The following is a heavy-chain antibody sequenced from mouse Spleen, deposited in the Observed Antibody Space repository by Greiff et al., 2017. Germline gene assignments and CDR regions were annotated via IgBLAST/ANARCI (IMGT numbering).Heavy chain of an antibody. CDR2: IYYSGTI. Sequence: DVKLQESGPGLVKPSQTVFLTCTVTGISITTGNYRWSWIRQFPGNKLEWIGYIYYSGTITYNPSLTSRTTITRDTPKNQFFLEMNSLTAEDTATYYCAREGYDGGYFDYWGQGTTLTVSS. V-gene: IGHV3-5*01. D-gene: IGHD2-14*01. CDR3: AREGYDGGYFDY. J-gene: IGHJ2*01. CDR1: GISITTGNYR.